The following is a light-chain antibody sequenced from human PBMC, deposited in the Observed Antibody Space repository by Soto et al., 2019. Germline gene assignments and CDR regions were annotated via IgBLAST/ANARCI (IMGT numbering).Light chain of an antibody. CDR3: QQSGSSPT. J-gene: IGKJ1*01. CDR1: QSISSSF. CDR2: GAS. Sequence: EIVLKQSPGTLSLYPRERATLSCRASQSISSSFLAWYQQKPGQPPRLLIYGASSRATGVPERFSGSGSGTDFTLTISRLEPEDLAVYYCQQSGSSPTFGQGTKVDIK. V-gene: IGKV3-20*01.